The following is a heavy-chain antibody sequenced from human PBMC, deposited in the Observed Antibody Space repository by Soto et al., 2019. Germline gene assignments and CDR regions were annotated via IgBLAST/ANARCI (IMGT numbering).Heavy chain of an antibody. CDR1: GYTFTSYD. CDR2: MNPNSGNT. J-gene: IGHJ4*02. Sequence: ASVKVSCKASGYTFTSYDINWVRQATGQGLEWMGWMNPNSGNTGYAQKFQGRVTMTRNTSISTAYMELSSLRSEDTAVYCCARVDGVIGFWSGYDYPYYFDYWGQGTLVTVSS. V-gene: IGHV1-8*01. CDR3: ARVDGVIGFWSGYDYPYYFDY. D-gene: IGHD5-12*01.